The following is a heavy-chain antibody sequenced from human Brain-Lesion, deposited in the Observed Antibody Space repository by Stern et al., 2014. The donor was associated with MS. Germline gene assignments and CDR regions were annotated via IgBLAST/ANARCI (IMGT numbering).Heavy chain of an antibody. CDR3: AKDRQYLTYFFDH. V-gene: IGHV3-30*18. Sequence: QVQLMQSGGGVVQPGRPLRLSCVASRFTFGSCAMHWVRQAPGKGLEWVAGVSYDGSNKYYADSVKGRFTISRDNSQNTLYMQMSSLRPEDTAVYYCAKDRQYLTYFFDHWGQGSLVTVSS. CDR1: RFTFGSCA. J-gene: IGHJ5*02. CDR2: VSYDGSNK. D-gene: IGHD2/OR15-2a*01.